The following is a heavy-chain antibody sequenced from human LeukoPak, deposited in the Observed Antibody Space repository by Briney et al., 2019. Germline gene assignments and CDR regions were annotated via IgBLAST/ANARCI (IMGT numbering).Heavy chain of an antibody. Sequence: SETLSLTCAVYGGSFSGYYWSWIRQPPGKGLEWIGEINHSGSTNYNPSLKSRVTISVDTSKNQFSLKLSSVTAADTAVYYCARELFSSSRSWRPWGQGTLVTVSS. CDR1: GGSFSGYY. D-gene: IGHD6-13*01. CDR3: ARELFSSSRSWRP. CDR2: INHSGST. J-gene: IGHJ4*02. V-gene: IGHV4-34*01.